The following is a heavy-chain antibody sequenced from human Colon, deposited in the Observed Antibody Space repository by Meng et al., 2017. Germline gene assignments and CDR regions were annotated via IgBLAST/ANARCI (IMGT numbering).Heavy chain of an antibody. J-gene: IGHJ5*02. CDR2: IYYSGST. CDR3: ARQGELRYCSSTSCYQDWFDP. CDR1: GGSISSSSYY. V-gene: IGHV4-39*01. D-gene: IGHD2-2*01. Sequence: QLQLQESGPGLVKPSETLSLTCTVSGGSISSSSYYWGWIRQPPGKGLEWIGSIYYSGSTYYNPSLKSRVTISVDTSKNQFSLKLSSVTAADTAVYYCARQGELRYCSSTSCYQDWFDPWGQGTLVTVSS.